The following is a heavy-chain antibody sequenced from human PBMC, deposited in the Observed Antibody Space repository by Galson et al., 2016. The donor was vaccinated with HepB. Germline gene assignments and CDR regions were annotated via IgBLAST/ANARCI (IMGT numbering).Heavy chain of an antibody. Sequence: SLRLSCAASGFTFHSFAMSWVRQAPGKGLEWVSCISVSSSTYYADSVKGRFTISRDNSKNTLYLQMNSLRAEDTAVYYCAKDGAVIGTYYRMDAWGQGTTVTVSS. CDR3: AKDGAVIGTYYRMDA. J-gene: IGHJ6*02. CDR1: GFTFHSFA. V-gene: IGHV3-23*01. D-gene: IGHD4/OR15-4a*01. CDR2: ISVSSST.